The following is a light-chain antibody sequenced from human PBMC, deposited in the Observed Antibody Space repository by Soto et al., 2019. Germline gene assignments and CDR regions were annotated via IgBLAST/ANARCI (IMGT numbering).Light chain of an antibody. CDR3: SSFTSSMTNV. J-gene: IGLJ1*01. Sequence: QSVLTQPASVSGSPGQSITISCTGTSSVVGGYNYVSWYQQHPGKAPKLMIYDVSNRPSGVSNRFSGFKSGNTASLTISGLQAADEADYFCSSFTSSMTNVFGSGNKVTVL. CDR2: DVS. V-gene: IGLV2-14*03. CDR1: SSVVGGYNY.